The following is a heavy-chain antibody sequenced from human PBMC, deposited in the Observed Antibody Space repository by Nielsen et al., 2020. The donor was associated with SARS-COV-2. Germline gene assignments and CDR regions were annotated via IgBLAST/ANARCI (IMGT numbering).Heavy chain of an antibody. V-gene: IGHV3-48*03. CDR3: ARVGDSSGAFDY. Sequence: GGSLRLSCAASGFTFSSCEMNWVRQAPGKGPERVSYITGSGRTIYYPDSVKGRFTISRDNAKNSLYLQMNSLRAEDTAVYYCARVGDSSGAFDYWGQGTLVTVSS. CDR2: ITGSGRTI. J-gene: IGHJ4*02. CDR1: GFTFSSCE. D-gene: IGHD3-22*01.